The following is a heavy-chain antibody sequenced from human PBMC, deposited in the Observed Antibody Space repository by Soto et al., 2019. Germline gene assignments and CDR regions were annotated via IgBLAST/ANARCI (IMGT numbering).Heavy chain of an antibody. V-gene: IGHV3-23*01. CDR3: AKACGVYDWMFCF. Sequence: EVQLLESGGGLVQPGGSLRLSCAASGFTFSSYAMSWVRQAPGKGLEWVSALSAGGGTTYYADSVKGRFTISRDSSKNRLYRQMNSLRREDTAVYYCAKACGVYDWMFCFWGQGSLVTVFS. D-gene: IGHD3-3*01. J-gene: IGHJ4*02. CDR1: GFTFSSYA. CDR2: LSAGGGTT.